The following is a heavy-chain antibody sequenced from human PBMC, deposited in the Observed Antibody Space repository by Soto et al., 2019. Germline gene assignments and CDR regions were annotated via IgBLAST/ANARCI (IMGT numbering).Heavy chain of an antibody. CDR2: IYYAGST. Sequence: LSLTCSVAGGSMISYYWSRIRQPPGRGLEWIGFIYYAGSTKYNPSLNSRVTISVDTSKNQFSLTVTSVTAADTAVYYCARSFITMIVRDWGQGTLVTVSS. D-gene: IGHD3-22*01. V-gene: IGHV4-59*08. CDR1: GGSMISYY. CDR3: ARSFITMIVRD. J-gene: IGHJ4*02.